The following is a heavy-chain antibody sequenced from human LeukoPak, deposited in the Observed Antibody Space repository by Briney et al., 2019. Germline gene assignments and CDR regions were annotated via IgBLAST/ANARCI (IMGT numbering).Heavy chain of an antibody. CDR1: GFTFSDYF. V-gene: IGHV3-11*01. CDR3: ARLGVIAAAGTYDY. Sequence: GGSLRLSCAVSGFTFSDYFMTWIRQAPGNGLEWIAHMRGSGEAISYADSVRGRFTISRDNVKNSLYLQMNSLRAEDTAVYYCARLGVIAAAGTYDYWGQGTLVTVSS. CDR2: MRGSGEAI. D-gene: IGHD6-13*01. J-gene: IGHJ4*02.